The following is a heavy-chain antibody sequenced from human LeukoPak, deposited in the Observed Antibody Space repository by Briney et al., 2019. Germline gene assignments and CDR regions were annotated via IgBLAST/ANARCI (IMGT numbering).Heavy chain of an antibody. CDR3: ARATYCTSTSCYVPFDY. CDR1: GYKFTNYG. V-gene: IGHV1-18*01. D-gene: IGHD2-2*01. CDR2: ISGSNGNT. J-gene: IGHJ4*02. Sequence: ASVKVSCKASGYKFTNYGISWVRQAPGQGLEWMGWISGSNGNTDYAEKFQGSVTMTADTSTTTVYMELRSLRSDDTAIYYCARATYCTSTSCYVPFDYWGQGTLVTVSS.